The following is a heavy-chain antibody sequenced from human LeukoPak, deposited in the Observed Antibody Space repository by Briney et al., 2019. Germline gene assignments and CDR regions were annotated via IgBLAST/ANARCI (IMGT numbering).Heavy chain of an antibody. D-gene: IGHD3-10*01. V-gene: IGHV3-23*01. CDR3: ATDPMDGRFFVY. Sequence: TGGSLRLSCAASGFTFSSYSMNWVRQAPGKGLEWVSAISGSGGSTYYADSVKGRFTISRDNSKNTLYLQMNSLRAEDTAVYYCATDPMDGRFFVYWGQGTLVTVSS. CDR2: ISGSGGST. CDR1: GFTFSSYS. J-gene: IGHJ4*02.